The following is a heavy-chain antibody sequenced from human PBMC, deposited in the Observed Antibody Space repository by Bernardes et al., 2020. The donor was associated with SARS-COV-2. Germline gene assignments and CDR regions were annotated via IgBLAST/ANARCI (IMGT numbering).Heavy chain of an antibody. J-gene: IGHJ4*02. V-gene: IGHV3-74*03. CDR3: ARPGRPGAYYFEY. CDR2: ISSDGSST. CDR1: GFTFRNYW. Sequence: GWSLRLSCAASGFTFRNYWMHWVRQGPGKGLVWVSRISSDGSSTTYADSVKGRLTISRDNAKNTLYLQMNSLRAEDTAVYYCARPGRPGAYYFEYWGQGALVTVSS. D-gene: IGHD1-26*01.